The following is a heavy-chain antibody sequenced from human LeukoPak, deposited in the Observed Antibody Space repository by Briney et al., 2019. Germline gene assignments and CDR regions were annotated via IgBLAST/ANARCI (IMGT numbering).Heavy chain of an antibody. CDR2: ISSGSSYI. J-gene: IGHJ4*02. V-gene: IGHV3-21*01. CDR1: GFTFSSYS. D-gene: IGHD6-19*01. Sequence: PGGSLRLSCAASGFTFSSYSMNWVRQAPGKGLEWVSSISSGSSYIYYADSVKGRFTISRDNAKNSLYLQMNSLRAEDTAVYYCARDLYSSGWYSCSDYWGQGTLVTVSS. CDR3: ARDLYSSGWYSCSDY.